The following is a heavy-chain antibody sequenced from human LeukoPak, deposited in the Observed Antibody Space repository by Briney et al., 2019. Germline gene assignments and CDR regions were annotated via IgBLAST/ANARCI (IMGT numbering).Heavy chain of an antibody. V-gene: IGHV3-23*01. CDR2: ISGSGDT. CDR1: GFSYSSYA. J-gene: IGHJ4*02. D-gene: IGHD5-18*01. Sequence: GGTLRLSCAVSGFSYSSYAMSWVRQAPGKGLEGVSTISGSGDTYYVDSVKGRFTISRDNSKNTLYLQMNRLRAEDTAVYYCAKEGRYNYGYLDSWGQGTLVTVSS. CDR3: AKEGRYNYGYLDS.